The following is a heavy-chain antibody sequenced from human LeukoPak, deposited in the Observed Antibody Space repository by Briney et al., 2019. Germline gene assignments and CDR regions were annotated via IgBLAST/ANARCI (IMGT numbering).Heavy chain of an antibody. CDR1: GSTLSSNS. V-gene: IGHV3-21*01. Sequence: GGSLRPSFAPLGSTLSSNSMNGFRKAPGKGLKWVSSISSSSSYIYYADSVKGRFTISRDNAKNSLYLQMNSLRAEDTAVYYCARDSSSFDYWGQGTLVTVSS. CDR3: ARDSSSFDY. CDR2: ISSSSSYI. D-gene: IGHD6-6*01. J-gene: IGHJ4*02.